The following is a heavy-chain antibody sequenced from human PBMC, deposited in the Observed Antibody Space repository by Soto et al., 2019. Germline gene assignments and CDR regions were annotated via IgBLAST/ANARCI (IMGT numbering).Heavy chain of an antibody. J-gene: IGHJ4*02. CDR1: GGSFSGYY. CDR2: INHSGST. V-gene: IGHV4-34*01. D-gene: IGHD2-8*02. CDR3: ARDKITGIFDY. Sequence: QVQLQQWGAGLLKPSETLSLTCAVYGGSFSGYYWTWIRQPPGTGLEWIGEINHSGSTNYNPSLKRRVTITVDTSKNPFSLKLTSVTAADTAVYYCARDKITGIFDYWGQGTLVTVSS.